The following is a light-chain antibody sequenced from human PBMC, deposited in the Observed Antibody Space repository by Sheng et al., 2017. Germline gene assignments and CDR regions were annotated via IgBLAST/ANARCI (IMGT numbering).Light chain of an antibody. CDR3: AAWDDSLRGPV. CDR2: NNS. J-gene: IGLJ1*01. V-gene: IGLV1-47*01. Sequence: QPVLTQSPSASGTPGQRVTISCSGGSSNIGGNDVYWYQHLPPTAPKLLIFNNSRRPSGVPDRFSGSKSGTSASLAITGLRSEDEADYYCAAWDDSLRGPVFGTGTKVTVL. CDR1: SSNIGGND.